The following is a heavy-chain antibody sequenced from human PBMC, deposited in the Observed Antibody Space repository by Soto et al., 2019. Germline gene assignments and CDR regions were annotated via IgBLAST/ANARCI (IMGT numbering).Heavy chain of an antibody. V-gene: IGHV3-23*01. CDR2: ISGSGGST. D-gene: IGHD2-15*01. Sequence: GGSLRLSCAASGFTFSSYAMSWVRQAPGKGLEWVSAISGSGGSTYYADSVKGRFTISRDNSKNTLYLQMNSLRAEDTAVYYCAKIGGGNGYYGMDVWGKGTTVTVSS. CDR1: GFTFSSYA. CDR3: AKIGGGNGYYGMDV. J-gene: IGHJ6*04.